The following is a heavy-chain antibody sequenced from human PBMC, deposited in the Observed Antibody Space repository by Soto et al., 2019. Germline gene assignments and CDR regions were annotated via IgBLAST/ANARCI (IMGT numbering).Heavy chain of an antibody. CDR2: IYYSGST. V-gene: IGHV4-59*01. Sequence: QVQLQESGPGLVKPSETLSLTCTVAGGSISSYYGSWVLHPPGKGLEWIGYIYYSGSTNYNPSLKGRVTISVDTSKNHCSLKLSSVTAADTAVYYCARGIVTVGENWFDPWGQGTLVTVSS. CDR3: ARGIVTVGENWFDP. J-gene: IGHJ5*02. CDR1: GGSISSYY. D-gene: IGHD3-16*01.